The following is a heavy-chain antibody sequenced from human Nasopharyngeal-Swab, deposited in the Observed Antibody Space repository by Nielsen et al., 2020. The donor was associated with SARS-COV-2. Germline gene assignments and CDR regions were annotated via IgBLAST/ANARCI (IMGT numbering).Heavy chain of an antibody. J-gene: IGHJ4*02. V-gene: IGHV4-34*01. CDR2: INHSGST. D-gene: IGHD6-13*01. CDR3: ARRFPGAAAGTDY. Sequence: RQAPGKGLEWIGEINHSGSTNYNPPLKSRVTISVDTSKNQFSLKLSSVTAADTAVYYCARRFPGAAAGTDYWGQGTLVTVSS.